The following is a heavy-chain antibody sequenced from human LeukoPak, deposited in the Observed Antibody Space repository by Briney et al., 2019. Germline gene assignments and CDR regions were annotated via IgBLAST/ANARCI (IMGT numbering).Heavy chain of an antibody. Sequence: GASVKVSCKASGYIFTSYDINWVRQAAGQGLEWMGWMNPNSGNTGYAQKFQGRVTMTRNTSISTAYMELSSLRSEDAAVYYCARGQLSILEWYYFDYWGQGTLVTVSS. CDR1: GYIFTSYD. D-gene: IGHD3-3*01. V-gene: IGHV1-8*01. CDR2: MNPNSGNT. CDR3: ARGQLSILEWYYFDY. J-gene: IGHJ4*02.